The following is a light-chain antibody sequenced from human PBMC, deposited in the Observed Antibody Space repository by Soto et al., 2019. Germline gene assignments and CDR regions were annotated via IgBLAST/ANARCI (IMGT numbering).Light chain of an antibody. CDR2: DAS. Sequence: DIQMTQSPSTLSASVGDRVTITCRASQSISSWLAWYQQKPGKAPKLLIYDASSLESGVPSRFSGSGSGTKFNLTISSLQPDNFATYYCQQYNSYSPTFGQGTKVEIK. CDR1: QSISSW. V-gene: IGKV1-5*01. J-gene: IGKJ1*01. CDR3: QQYNSYSPT.